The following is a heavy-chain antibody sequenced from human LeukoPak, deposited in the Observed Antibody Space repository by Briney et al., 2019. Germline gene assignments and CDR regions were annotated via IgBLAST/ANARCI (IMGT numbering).Heavy chain of an antibody. CDR1: GYTFSRHD. V-gene: IGHV1-18*01. CDR3: ARVLRRRSSAVDT. D-gene: IGHD3-16*02. Sequence: ASVKVSCKASGYTFSRHDIAWVRQDPGPPLEWLGGVNTETGETKYAHNIQGTVAMTTDTNTNSAYMELRSLRAEDTAKYYCARVLRRRSSAVDTSGQGDLGTVS. CDR2: VNTETGET. J-gene: IGHJ5*02.